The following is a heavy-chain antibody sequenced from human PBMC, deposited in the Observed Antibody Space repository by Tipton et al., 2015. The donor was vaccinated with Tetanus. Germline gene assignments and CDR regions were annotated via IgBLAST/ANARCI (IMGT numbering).Heavy chain of an antibody. CDR1: GGSFTDYS. D-gene: IGHD3-22*01. V-gene: IGHV4-34*01. CDR3: ARGPRTRIYDSGGYSFRSFYGMDV. CDR2: VNQAGNT. Sequence: LRLSCAVYGGSFTDYSWSWIRQPPGQGLEWIGEVNQAGNTDYIPSLKGRVTMSLDTSKSQLSPTLSSVTAADTAVYYCARGPRTRIYDSGGYSFRSFYGMDVWGLGATVTVSS. J-gene: IGHJ6*02.